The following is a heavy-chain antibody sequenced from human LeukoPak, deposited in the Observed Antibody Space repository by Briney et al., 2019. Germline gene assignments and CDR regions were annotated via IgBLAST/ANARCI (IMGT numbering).Heavy chain of an antibody. CDR1: GFTFSSYG. D-gene: IGHD3-10*01. CDR3: ARSGTPEVTMVRGVTLTSRDYFDY. CDR2: IWYDGSNK. J-gene: IGHJ4*02. Sequence: GGSLRLSCAASGFTFSSYGMHWVRQAPGKGLEWVAVIWYDGSNKYYADSVKGRFTISRDNSKNTLYLQMNSLRAEDTAVYYCARSGTPEVTMVRGVTLTSRDYFDYWGQGTLVTVSS. V-gene: IGHV3-33*08.